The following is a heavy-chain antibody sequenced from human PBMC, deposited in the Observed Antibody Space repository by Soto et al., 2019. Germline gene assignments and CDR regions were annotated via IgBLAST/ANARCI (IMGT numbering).Heavy chain of an antibody. J-gene: IGHJ4*02. CDR1: DGSISSTNW. CDR2: IYHSGTT. D-gene: IGHD6-13*01. V-gene: IGHV4-4*02. Sequence: QVQLQESGPGLVKPSGTLSLTCAVSDGSISSTNWWTWVRQSPGRGLEWIGEIYHSGTTNYSPSLKSRVNIAVDMSTNHLSLTLISVTAADTAVYYCAFPATADFDYWGKGILVTVSS. CDR3: AFPATADFDY.